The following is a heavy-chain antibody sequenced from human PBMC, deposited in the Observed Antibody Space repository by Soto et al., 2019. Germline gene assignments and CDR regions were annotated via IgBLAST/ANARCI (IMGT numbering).Heavy chain of an antibody. J-gene: IGHJ6*02. D-gene: IGHD2-2*01. Sequence: QVQLQQWGAGLLKPSETLSLTCAVYGGSFSGYYWSWIRQPPGKGLEWIGELNHSGSTNYHPSLKSRVTISVDTSKNQFSLKLSSVTAADTAVYYCARGRSYCSSTSCYSRPYYYYGMDVWGQGTTVTVSS. CDR3: ARGRSYCSSTSCYSRPYYYYGMDV. V-gene: IGHV4-34*01. CDR1: GGSFSGYY. CDR2: LNHSGST.